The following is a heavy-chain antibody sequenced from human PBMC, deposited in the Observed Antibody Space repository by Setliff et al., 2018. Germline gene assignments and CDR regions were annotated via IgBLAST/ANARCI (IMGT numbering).Heavy chain of an antibody. CDR1: GDTFRSYS. D-gene: IGHD3-22*01. J-gene: IGHJ4*02. CDR3: ARSPHYYDSSGYCYYFDF. CDR2: IIPKLGSA. V-gene: IGHV1-69*13. Sequence: GASVKVSCKASGDTFRSYSISWVRQAPGQGLEWMGGIIPKLGSAGYAQRFQDRVTINADESTRTVYMELSRLRSQDTAIYYCARSPHYYDSSGYCYYFDFWGQGTPVTVSS.